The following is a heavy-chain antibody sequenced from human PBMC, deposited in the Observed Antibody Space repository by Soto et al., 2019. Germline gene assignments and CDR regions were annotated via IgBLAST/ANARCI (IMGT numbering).Heavy chain of an antibody. V-gene: IGHV1-46*01. D-gene: IGHD2-15*01. CDR2: INPSGGST. Sequence: ASVKVSCKASGYTFTSYYMHWVRQAPGQGLEWMGIINPSGGSTSYAQKFQGRVTMTRDTSTSTVYMELSSLRSEDTAVYYCARVYCSGGSCYGIDYWGQGALVTVSS. CDR1: GYTFTSYY. CDR3: ARVYCSGGSCYGIDY. J-gene: IGHJ4*02.